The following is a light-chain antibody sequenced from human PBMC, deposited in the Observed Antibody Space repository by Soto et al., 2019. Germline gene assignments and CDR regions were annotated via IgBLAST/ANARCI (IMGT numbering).Light chain of an antibody. CDR1: QTVSGN. Sequence: PGERATLSCRASQTVSGNYLAWYHQKPGQAPRLLIHSASTRAPGIPDRFSASGAGTDFTLTISSLQSKDFAVYYCQQYNNWHPLTFGGGTKVEIK. V-gene: IGKV3D-15*01. CDR3: QQYNNWHPLT. CDR2: SAS. J-gene: IGKJ4*01.